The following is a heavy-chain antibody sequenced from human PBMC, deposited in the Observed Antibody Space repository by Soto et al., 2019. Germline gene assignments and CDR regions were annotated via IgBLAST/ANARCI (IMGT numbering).Heavy chain of an antibody. CDR2: IWYDGSNK. D-gene: IGHD6-19*01. CDR1: GFTFSSYG. V-gene: IGHV3-33*01. J-gene: IGHJ4*02. CDR3: ARDQQWLVRFYFDF. Sequence: GGSLRLSCAASGFTFSSYGMHWVRQAPGKGLEWVAVIWYDGSNKYYADSVKGRFTISRDNSKNTLYLQMNSLRAEDTAVYYCARDQQWLVRFYFDFWGQGTLVTVS.